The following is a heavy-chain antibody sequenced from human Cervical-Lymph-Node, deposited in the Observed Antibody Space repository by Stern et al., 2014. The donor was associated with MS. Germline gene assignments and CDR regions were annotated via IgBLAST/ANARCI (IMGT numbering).Heavy chain of an antibody. J-gene: IGHJ4*02. CDR3: ALRRSYYVF. D-gene: IGHD4-11*01. V-gene: IGHV1-69*01. CDR1: GDTFSNYA. CDR2: LIPCYGAT. Sequence: VHLVESGSEVKKPGSSVKVSCKPSGDTFSNYALSWVRQAPGQGLEWVGGLIPCYGATRYGRKFQGRVTIPPEESTGTAFMELTNLTSDDTAIYYCALRRSYYVFWGQGTLVTVSS.